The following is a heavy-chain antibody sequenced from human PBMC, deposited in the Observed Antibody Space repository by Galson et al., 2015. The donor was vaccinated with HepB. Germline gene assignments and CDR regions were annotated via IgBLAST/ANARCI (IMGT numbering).Heavy chain of an antibody. CDR2: ISSSSSYT. V-gene: IGHV3-11*03. CDR1: GFTFSDYY. Sequence: SLRLSCAASGFTFSDYYMSWIRQAPGKGLEWVSYISSSSSYTNYADSVKGRFTISRDNAKNSLYLQMNSLRAEDTAVYYCARVPGYSSSWSPYGYFDLWGRGTLVTVSS. D-gene: IGHD6-13*01. J-gene: IGHJ2*01. CDR3: ARVPGYSSSWSPYGYFDL.